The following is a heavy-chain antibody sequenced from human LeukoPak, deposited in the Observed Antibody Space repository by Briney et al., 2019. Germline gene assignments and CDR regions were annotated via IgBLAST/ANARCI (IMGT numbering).Heavy chain of an antibody. CDR1: GFTFSSYG. V-gene: IGHV3-30*03. J-gene: IGHJ4*02. Sequence: PGGSLRLSCAASGFTFSSYGMHWVRQAPGKGLEWVAVISYDGSNKYYADSVRGRFTISRDNSKNTLCLQMNSLRAEDTALYCGRAYDFSRHWGQGTLVTVSS. CDR2: ISYDGSNK. CDR3: GRAYDFSRH. D-gene: IGHD3-3*01.